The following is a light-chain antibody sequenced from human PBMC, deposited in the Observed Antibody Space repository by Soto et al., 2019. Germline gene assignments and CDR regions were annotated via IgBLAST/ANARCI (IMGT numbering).Light chain of an antibody. CDR3: QQYNDWPPT. V-gene: IGKV3-15*01. CDR1: QSVSNN. J-gene: IGKJ1*01. Sequence: EIVLTQSPGTLSLSPGERATLSCRASQSVSNNYLAWYQQKPGQAPRLLIYDTSTRATGIPARFSGSGSGTEFTLSIGSLQSEDFAVYYCQQYNDWPPTFGQGTKVDIK. CDR2: DTS.